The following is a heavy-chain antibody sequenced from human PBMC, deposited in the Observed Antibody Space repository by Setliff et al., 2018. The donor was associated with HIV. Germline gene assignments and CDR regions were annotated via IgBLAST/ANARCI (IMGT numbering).Heavy chain of an antibody. Sequence: PGGSLRLSCTASGFTFDDYAMHWVRQAPGKGLEWVSGISWNSGNIVYADSVKGRFTISRDNAKNSLYLQMNSLRVEDTAFYYCVKDYAHLYAFDIWGQGTMVTVSS. CDR2: ISWNSGNI. D-gene: IGHD3-16*01. J-gene: IGHJ3*02. CDR1: GFTFDDYA. V-gene: IGHV3-9*01. CDR3: VKDYAHLYAFDI.